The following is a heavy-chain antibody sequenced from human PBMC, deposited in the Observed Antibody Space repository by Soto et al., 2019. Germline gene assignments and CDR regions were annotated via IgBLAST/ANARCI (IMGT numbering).Heavy chain of an antibody. CDR1: GGSTSSSSYY. CDR2: IYYSGST. J-gene: IGHJ3*02. CDR3: ARQFYGSGSRGAFDI. D-gene: IGHD3-10*01. V-gene: IGHV4-39*01. Sequence: SETLSLTCTVSGGSTSSSSYYWGWIRQPPGKGLEWIGSIYYSGSTYYNPSLKSRVTISVDTSKNQFSLKLSSVTAADTAVYYCARQFYGSGSRGAFDIWGQGTMVTVSS.